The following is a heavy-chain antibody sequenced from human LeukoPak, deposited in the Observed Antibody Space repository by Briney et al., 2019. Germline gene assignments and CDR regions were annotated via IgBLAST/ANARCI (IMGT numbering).Heavy chain of an antibody. CDR1: GGTFRSYA. CDR2: IIPMVNTP. V-gene: IGHV1-69*01. CDR3: AIFQGTYGDNDNDY. J-gene: IGHJ4*02. D-gene: IGHD4-17*01. Sequence: SVKVSCKASGGTFRSYAINWVRLAPGKGLELMGGIIPMVNTPKYAQKFQGRVTITADESTSTGYMEVSSLRSEDTAVYYCAIFQGTYGDNDNDYWGQGTLVTVSS.